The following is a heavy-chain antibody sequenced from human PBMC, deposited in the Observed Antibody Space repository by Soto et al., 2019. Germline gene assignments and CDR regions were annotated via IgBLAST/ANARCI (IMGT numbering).Heavy chain of an antibody. J-gene: IGHJ4*02. Sequence: SETLSLTCTISGGSISVYYWSWIRQPPGQALEWIGYIYDSGSPYYNPSLRGRVIISADTSKNQISLKLTSATAADTAVYYCARGVGSSPPRYWGRGTLVTVSS. V-gene: IGHV4-59*01. CDR1: GGSISVYY. CDR3: ARGVGSSPPRY. CDR2: IYDSGSP. D-gene: IGHD1-26*01.